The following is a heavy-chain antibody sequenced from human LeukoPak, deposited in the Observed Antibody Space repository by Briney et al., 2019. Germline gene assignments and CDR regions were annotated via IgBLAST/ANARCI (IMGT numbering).Heavy chain of an antibody. CDR3: ARGPPNWGYDY. J-gene: IGHJ4*02. CDR1: GYTFTSYY. V-gene: IGHV1-46*01. CDR2: INPSGGST. D-gene: IGHD7-27*01. Sequence: ASVKVPCKASGYTFTSYYMHWVRQAPGQGLEWMGIINPSGGSTSYAQKFQDRVTMTRNTSISTAYMELSSLRSDDTAVYYCARGPPNWGYDYWGPGTLVTVSS.